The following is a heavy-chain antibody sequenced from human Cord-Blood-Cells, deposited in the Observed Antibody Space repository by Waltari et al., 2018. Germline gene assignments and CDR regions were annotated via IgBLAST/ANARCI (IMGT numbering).Heavy chain of an antibody. Sequence: QVQLVQSGAEVKKPGASVKVSCKASGYTFTGYYMHWVRQAPGQGLEWMGWINHNRGGTNYAKKFQGRVTMTRATSISTAYMGLGRLRSDDTAVYYCARDPDTYCGGDCHNWFDPWGQGTLVTVSS. CDR2: INHNRGGT. CDR1: GYTFTGYY. V-gene: IGHV1-2*02. CDR3: ARDPDTYCGGDCHNWFDP. D-gene: IGHD2-21*02. J-gene: IGHJ5*02.